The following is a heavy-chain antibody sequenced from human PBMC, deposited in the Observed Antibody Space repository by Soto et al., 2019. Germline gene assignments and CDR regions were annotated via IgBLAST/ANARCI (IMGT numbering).Heavy chain of an antibody. CDR2: IYWNDDK. CDR3: ALSHGDV. Sequence: QITLEESGPTLVKPTQTLTLTCSLSGFSVSTDGVGVGWIRQPPGKALEWLALIYWNDDKRYSPSLKSRLTITKDTSKNQVVLTMTNMGPVDTATYYCALSHGDVWGQGTTVTVSS. CDR1: GFSVSTDGVG. V-gene: IGHV2-5*01. J-gene: IGHJ6*02.